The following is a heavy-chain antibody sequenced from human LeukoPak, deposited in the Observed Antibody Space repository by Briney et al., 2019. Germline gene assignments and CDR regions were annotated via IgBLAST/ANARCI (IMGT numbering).Heavy chain of an antibody. CDR2: MNKDGSEI. CDR3: ARNNDMDV. D-gene: IGHD1/OR15-1a*01. CDR1: GFILSNHW. J-gene: IGHJ6*02. V-gene: IGHV3-7*03. Sequence: GSSLRLSCAASGFILSNHWMTWVRQAPGKGPEWVANMNKDGSEIYYVDSVEGRFTISRGTAKNSLYLQMNNLRAEDTALYYCARNNDMDVWGQGTTVIVSS.